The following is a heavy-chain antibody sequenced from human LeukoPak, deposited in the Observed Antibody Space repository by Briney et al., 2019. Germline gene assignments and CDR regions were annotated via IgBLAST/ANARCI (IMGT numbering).Heavy chain of an antibody. Sequence: GGSLRLSCAASRFTFSSYAMHWVRQAPGKGLEWVAVISYDGSNTHYADSVKGRFTISRDNAKNTLYLQMNSLRAEDTAVYYCARSMTTVTTFDYWGQGTLVTVSS. J-gene: IGHJ4*02. D-gene: IGHD4-17*01. CDR1: RFTFSSYA. CDR3: ARSMTTVTTFDY. V-gene: IGHV3-30-3*01. CDR2: ISYDGSNT.